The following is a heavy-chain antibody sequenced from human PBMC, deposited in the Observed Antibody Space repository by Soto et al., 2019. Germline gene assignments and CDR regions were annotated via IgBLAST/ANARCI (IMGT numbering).Heavy chain of an antibody. CDR1: GGSISSSTYY. V-gene: IGHV4-39*01. D-gene: IGHD5-12*01. CDR2: IYYSGSA. J-gene: IGHJ4*02. Sequence: QLQMQESGPGLVQPSETLSLTCTVSGGSISSSTYYWGWIRQPPGKGLEWIGSIYYSGSAYYNPALKIRVTISVDTSKNQYSLKLSSVAAADTAVYFCARPLLGATILSGFDSWGQGILVTVSS. CDR3: ARPLLGATILSGFDS.